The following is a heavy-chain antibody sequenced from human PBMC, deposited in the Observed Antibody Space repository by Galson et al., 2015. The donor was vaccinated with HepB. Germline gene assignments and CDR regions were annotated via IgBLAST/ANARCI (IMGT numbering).Heavy chain of an antibody. CDR2: ISAYGNSK. Sequence: SLRLSCAASGFTFSRYAMHWVRQAPGKRLEYVSGISAYGNSKYYADSVKGTFTLSRDNSKNTLYLQMNSRRPEDTAVYFCVKDRGELLSLDYWGQGTLVTVSS. D-gene: IGHD1-26*01. J-gene: IGHJ4*02. CDR3: VKDRGELLSLDY. CDR1: GFTFSRYA. V-gene: IGHV3-64D*06.